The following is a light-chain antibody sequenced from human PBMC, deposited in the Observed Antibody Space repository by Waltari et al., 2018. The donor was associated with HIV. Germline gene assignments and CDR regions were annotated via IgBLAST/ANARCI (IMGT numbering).Light chain of an antibody. J-gene: IGKJ2*01. V-gene: IGKV3-15*01. Sequence: DIVMTQSPAILSVSPGESVTLSCRASQSVRTSLAWYQQKPGQAPRLLIYGASTRATGIPARFSGSGSATEFTLTISSLQSEDSAVYHCQQYDDWPPFTFGQGTKLEIK. CDR1: QSVRTS. CDR2: GAS. CDR3: QQYDDWPPFT.